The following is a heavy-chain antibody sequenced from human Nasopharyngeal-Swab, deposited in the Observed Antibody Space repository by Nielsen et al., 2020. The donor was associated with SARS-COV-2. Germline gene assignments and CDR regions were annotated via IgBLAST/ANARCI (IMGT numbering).Heavy chain of an antibody. CDR1: GFTFDDYA. D-gene: IGHD3-9*01. J-gene: IGHJ3*02. CDR3: AKPYYDILTGYYIGAFDI. V-gene: IGHV3-9*01. CDR2: ISWNSGSI. Sequence: SLKISCAASGFTFDDYAMHWVRQAPGKGLEWVSGISWNSGSIGYADSVKGRFTISRDNAKHSLYLQMNSLRAEDTALYYCAKPYYDILTGYYIGAFDIWGQGTMVTVSS.